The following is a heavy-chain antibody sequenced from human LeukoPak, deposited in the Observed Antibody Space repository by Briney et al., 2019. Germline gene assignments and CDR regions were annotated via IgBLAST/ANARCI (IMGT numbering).Heavy chain of an antibody. CDR1: GYTFIGNY. Sequence: ASVKVSCKATGYTFIGNYMHWVRQAPGQGLEWMGWINPNTGVTKFAQKFHGRVTMSRDTSISTAYMELNRLTSDDSAVYYCARGDYGRGDPWGQGSLVTVSA. J-gene: IGHJ5*02. CDR3: ARGDYGRGDP. CDR2: INPNTGVT. V-gene: IGHV1-2*02. D-gene: IGHD4-17*01.